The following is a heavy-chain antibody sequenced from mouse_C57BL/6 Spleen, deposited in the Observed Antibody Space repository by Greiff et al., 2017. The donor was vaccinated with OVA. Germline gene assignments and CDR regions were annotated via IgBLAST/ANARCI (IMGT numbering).Heavy chain of an antibody. J-gene: IGHJ2*01. CDR3: ARSRDNPDYYFDY. V-gene: IGHV1-63*01. CDR1: GYTFTNYW. Sequence: QVQLQQSGAELVRPGTSVKMSCKASGYTFTNYWIGWAKQRPGHGLEWIGDIYPGGGYTNYNEKFKGKATLTADKSSSTAYMQFSSLTSEDSAIYYYARSRDNPDYYFDYWGQGTTLTVSS. CDR2: IYPGGGYT.